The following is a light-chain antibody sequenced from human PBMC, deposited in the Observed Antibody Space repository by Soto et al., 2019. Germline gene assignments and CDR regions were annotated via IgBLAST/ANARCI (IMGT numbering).Light chain of an antibody. CDR1: SSDVGGYNY. Sequence: QSVLTQPACVSGSPGQSITISCTGTSSDVGGYNYVSWYQQHPGKAPKLMIYEVSNRPSGVSNRFSGSKSGNTASLTISGLQAEDEADYYCSSYTSSSTLLYVFGTGTKLTVL. V-gene: IGLV2-14*01. CDR3: SSYTSSSTLLYV. J-gene: IGLJ1*01. CDR2: EVS.